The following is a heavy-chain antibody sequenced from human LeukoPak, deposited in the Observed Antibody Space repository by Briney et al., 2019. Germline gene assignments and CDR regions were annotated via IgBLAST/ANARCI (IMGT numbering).Heavy chain of an antibody. D-gene: IGHD6-13*01. J-gene: IGHJ4*02. Sequence: GGSLRLSCAASGFTFSSYAMHWVRRAPGKGLEWVAVISYDGSNKYYADSVKGRFTISRDNSKNTLYLQMNSLRAEDTAVYYCARDLRAPAGYFDYWGQGTLVTVSS. CDR1: GFTFSSYA. V-gene: IGHV3-30*04. CDR2: ISYDGSNK. CDR3: ARDLRAPAGYFDY.